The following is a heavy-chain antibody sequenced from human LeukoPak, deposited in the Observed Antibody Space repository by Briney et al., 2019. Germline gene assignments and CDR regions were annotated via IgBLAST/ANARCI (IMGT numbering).Heavy chain of an antibody. J-gene: IGHJ5*02. CDR3: ARDPALWFGDPEGWFDP. V-gene: IGHV4-38-2*02. Sequence: TPSETLSLTCTVSGYSISSGYYWGWIRQPPGKGLEWIGSIYHSGSTYYNPSLKSRVTISVDTSKNQFSLKLSSVTAADTAVYYCARDPALWFGDPEGWFDPWGQGTLVTVSS. CDR2: IYHSGST. CDR1: GYSISSGYY. D-gene: IGHD3-10*01.